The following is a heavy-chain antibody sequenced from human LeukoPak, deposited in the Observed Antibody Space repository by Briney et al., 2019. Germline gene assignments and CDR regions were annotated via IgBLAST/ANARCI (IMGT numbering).Heavy chain of an antibody. D-gene: IGHD6-13*01. CDR2: INPNSGGT. CDR1: GYTFTGHY. CDR3: AREYSSSWYNWFDP. V-gene: IGHV1-2*02. J-gene: IGHJ5*02. Sequence: GASVKVSCKASGYTFTGHYMHWVRQAPGQGLEWMGWINPNSGGTNYAQKFQGRVTMTRDTSISTAYMELSRLRSDDTAVYYCAREYSSSWYNWFDPWGQGTLVTVSS.